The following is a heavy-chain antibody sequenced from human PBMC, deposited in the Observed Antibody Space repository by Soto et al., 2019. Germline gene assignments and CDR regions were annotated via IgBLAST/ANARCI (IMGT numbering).Heavy chain of an antibody. CDR3: ARKSLRSWYYYYGMDV. J-gene: IGHJ6*02. CDR1: GDSVSSKSTA. Sequence: SQTLSLTCAISGDSVSSKSTAWSWIRQSPSRGLEWLGRTYYKSKWYNDYVVSVKSRITIDADTSKNQFSLQLNSVTPEDTAVYYCARKSLRSWYYYYGMDVWGQGTTVTVSS. V-gene: IGHV6-1*01. CDR2: TYYKSKWYN.